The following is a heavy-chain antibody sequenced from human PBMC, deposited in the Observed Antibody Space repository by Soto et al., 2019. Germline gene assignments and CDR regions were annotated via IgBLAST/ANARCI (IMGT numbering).Heavy chain of an antibody. J-gene: IGHJ6*02. CDR2: INPNSGGT. CDR1: GYTFTGYY. CDR3: ARATKQGGYDILTAYGMDV. D-gene: IGHD3-9*01. Sequence: ASVKVSCKASGYTFTGYYMYWVRQAPGQGLEWMGWINPNSGGTNYAQKFQGWVTMTRDTSISTAYMELSRLRSDDTAVYYCARATKQGGYDILTAYGMDVWGQGTTVTVSS. V-gene: IGHV1-2*04.